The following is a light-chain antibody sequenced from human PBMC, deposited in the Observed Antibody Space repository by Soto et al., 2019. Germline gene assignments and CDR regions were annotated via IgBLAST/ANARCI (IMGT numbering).Light chain of an antibody. CDR2: GAS. CDR3: QQNGSSPYT. CDR1: QSVSSNY. Sequence: EIVLTQSPGTLSLSPGERATLPCRASQSVSSNYLAWYQQKPGQAPRLLIYGASNRATGIPDRFSGSGSGTDFTLTISRLEPEDFAVYYCQQNGSSPYTFGQGTELEIK. V-gene: IGKV3-20*01. J-gene: IGKJ2*01.